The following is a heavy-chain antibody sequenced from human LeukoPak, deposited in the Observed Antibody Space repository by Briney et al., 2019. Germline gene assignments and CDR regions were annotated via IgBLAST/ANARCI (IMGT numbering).Heavy chain of an antibody. CDR3: ARGCSRYDSSGYHCY. V-gene: IGHV4-59*01. J-gene: IGHJ4*02. CDR2: IYHIGTT. Sequence: SETLSLTCTVSGGSISSYSWSWIRQPPGKGLENIGYIYHIGTTNYNPSLKSRVTISLDTSKNQFSLNLSSVTAADTAMYYCARGCSRYDSSGYHCYWGQGTLVTVSS. D-gene: IGHD3-22*01. CDR1: GGSISSYS.